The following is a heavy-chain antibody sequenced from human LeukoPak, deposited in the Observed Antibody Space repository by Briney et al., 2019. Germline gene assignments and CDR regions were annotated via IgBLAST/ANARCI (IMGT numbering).Heavy chain of an antibody. J-gene: IGHJ5*02. CDR1: GYSISSGYY. V-gene: IGHV4-38-2*02. D-gene: IGHD6-13*01. CDR3: ARAYSSSWYFNWFDP. Sequence: SETLSLTCTVSGYSISSGYYWAWIRQPPGKWLEWIGNIYHTGSTYYNPSLKSRVTISVDTSKNQFSLKLSSVTAADTAVYYCARAYSSSWYFNWFDPWGQGTLVTVSS. CDR2: IYHTGST.